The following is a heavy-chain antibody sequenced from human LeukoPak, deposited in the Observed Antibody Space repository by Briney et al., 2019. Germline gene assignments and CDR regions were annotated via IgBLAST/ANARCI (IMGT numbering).Heavy chain of an antibody. CDR3: TRDPTLGWYYDVWSGYSTDY. D-gene: IGHD3-3*01. V-gene: IGHV3-49*04. J-gene: IGHJ4*02. CDR1: GFTFGDYA. Sequence: GGSLRLSCTASGFTFGDYAMSWVRQAPGKGLEWVGFIRSKAYGGTTEYAASVKGRFTISRDDSKSIAYLQMNSLKTEDTAVYYCTRDPTLGWYYDVWSGYSTDYWGQGNLVTVSS. CDR2: IRSKAYGGTT.